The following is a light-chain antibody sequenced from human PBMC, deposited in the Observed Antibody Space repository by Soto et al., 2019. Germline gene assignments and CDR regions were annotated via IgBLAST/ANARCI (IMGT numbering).Light chain of an antibody. J-gene: IGLJ1*01. CDR1: NNDVGNYKL. V-gene: IGLV2-14*02. Sequence: QSALTQPASVSESPGQSITISCTGTNNDVGNYKLVSWFQHHLGKAPKLIIYEGTKRPSGVPDRFSGSKSGNTASLTVSGLQAEDEADYYCSSYAGSNNYVFGTGTKLTVL. CDR3: SSYAGSNNYV. CDR2: EGT.